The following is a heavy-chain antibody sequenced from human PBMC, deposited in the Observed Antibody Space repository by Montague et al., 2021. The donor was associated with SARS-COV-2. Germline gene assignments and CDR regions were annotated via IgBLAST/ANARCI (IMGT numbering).Heavy chain of an antibody. Sequence: SETLSLICAVYGGSLSGYYWSWIRQPPEKGLEWIGEINHSATTKYNPSLKSPVTISIDTSKNQFSLKMTSVTAADTATYYCASGIYPSGSYYNRYYYGLNIWGPGTTVIVSS. CDR3: ASGIYPSGSYYNRYYYGLNI. CDR2: INHSATT. J-gene: IGHJ6*02. CDR1: GGSLSGYY. D-gene: IGHD3-10*01. V-gene: IGHV4-34*01.